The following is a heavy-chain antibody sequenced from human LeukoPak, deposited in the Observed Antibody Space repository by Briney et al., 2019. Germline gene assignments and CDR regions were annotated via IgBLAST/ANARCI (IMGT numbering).Heavy chain of an antibody. CDR1: GFTFSSYE. J-gene: IGHJ3*02. V-gene: IGHV3-48*03. D-gene: IGHD3-10*01. CDR2: ISSGASVI. Sequence: GGSLRLSCAASGFTFSSYEMSWVRLAPGEGLEWVSYISSGASVIKYADSVKGRFTVSRDNAKNSLYLQLNSLRAEDTAIYYCAREITDTPDAFDIWGQGTMVTVSS. CDR3: AREITDTPDAFDI.